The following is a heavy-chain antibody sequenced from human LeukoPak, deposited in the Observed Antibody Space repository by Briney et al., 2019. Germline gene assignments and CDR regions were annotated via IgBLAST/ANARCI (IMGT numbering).Heavy chain of an antibody. V-gene: IGHV4-59*01. Sequence: SETLSLTCTVSGGSMTTYYWSWIRQPPGKGLEWIGYIYYSGSTNYNPSLKSRVTISVDTSKNQFSLKLSSVTAADTAVYYCARVNIVVVPAAMDAFDIWGQGTMVAVSS. J-gene: IGHJ3*02. D-gene: IGHD2-2*01. CDR1: GGSMTTYY. CDR2: IYYSGST. CDR3: ARVNIVVVPAAMDAFDI.